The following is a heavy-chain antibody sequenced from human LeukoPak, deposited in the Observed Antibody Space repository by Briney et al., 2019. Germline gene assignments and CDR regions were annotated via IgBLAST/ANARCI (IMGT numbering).Heavy chain of an antibody. D-gene: IGHD3-22*01. CDR3: ARSRRVYYYDSSGQYYFDY. J-gene: IGHJ4*02. CDR1: GGSISSYY. Sequence: SETLSLTCTGSGGSISSYYWSWLPQPPGKGLEWIGYIYYSGSTKYNPSLKSRVTISVDTSKTQFSLKLSSVTAADTAVYYCARSRRVYYYDSSGQYYFDYWGQGTLVTASS. CDR2: IYYSGST. V-gene: IGHV4-59*01.